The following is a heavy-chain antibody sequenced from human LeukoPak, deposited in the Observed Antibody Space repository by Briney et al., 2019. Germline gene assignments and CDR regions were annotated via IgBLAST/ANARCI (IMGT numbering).Heavy chain of an antibody. CDR3: ARDLVVVVGPTLDY. Sequence: ALVKVSCKASGYIFTRYYIHWVRQAPGQGLEWMGIINSDSGSTTYAQKFQGRVTLTRDTSTSTVYMELRGLKSEDTAVYYCARDLVVVVGPTLDYWGQGTLVTVSS. J-gene: IGHJ4*02. CDR2: INSDSGST. D-gene: IGHD2-15*01. V-gene: IGHV1-46*01. CDR1: GYIFTRYY.